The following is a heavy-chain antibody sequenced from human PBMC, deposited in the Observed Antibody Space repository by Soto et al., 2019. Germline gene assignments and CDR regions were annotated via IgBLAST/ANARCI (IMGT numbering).Heavy chain of an antibody. CDR2: ISAYNGNT. CDR3: ARGADDDSSGYYYPRPPEH. J-gene: IGHJ4*02. Sequence: GASVKVSCKASGYTFTSYGVTWVRQAPGQGLEWMVCISAYNGNTKYAQKLQGRVNMTTDTPTSTAYMELRSLRSDDTAVYYCARGADDDSSGYYYPRPPEHWAQGTMVTFSS. V-gene: IGHV1-18*04. CDR1: GYTFTSYG. D-gene: IGHD3-22*01.